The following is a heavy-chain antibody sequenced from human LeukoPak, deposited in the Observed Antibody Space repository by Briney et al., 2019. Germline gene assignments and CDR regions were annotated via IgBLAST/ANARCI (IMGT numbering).Heavy chain of an antibody. CDR3: ARDRGWMNTPINWFDP. CDR2: IYYSGST. CDR1: GGSISSGDYY. J-gene: IGHJ5*02. V-gene: IGHV4-30-4*01. Sequence: SETLSLTCTVSGGSISSGDYYWSWIRQPPGKGLEWIGYIYYSGSTYYNPSLKSRVTISVDTSKNQFSLKLSSVTAADTAVYYCARDRGWMNTPINWFDPLGPGNPGHRLL. D-gene: IGHD5-12*01.